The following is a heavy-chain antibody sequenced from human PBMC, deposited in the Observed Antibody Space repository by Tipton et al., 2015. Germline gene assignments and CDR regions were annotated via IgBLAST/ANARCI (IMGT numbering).Heavy chain of an antibody. CDR3: ARRFLEWSFDY. CDR2: INQDGSEK. Sequence: SLRLSCAASGFTFSNYWMSWVRQAPGKGLDGGANINQDGSEKYYVDSVKGRFTISRDNAKNSLYLQINSLRAEDTAVYYCARRFLEWSFDYWGQGTLVTVSS. J-gene: IGHJ4*02. D-gene: IGHD3-3*01. CDR1: GFTFSNYW. V-gene: IGHV3-7*01.